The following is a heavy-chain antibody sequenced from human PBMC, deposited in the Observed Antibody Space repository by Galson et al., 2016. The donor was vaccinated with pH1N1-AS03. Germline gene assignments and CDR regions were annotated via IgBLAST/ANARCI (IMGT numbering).Heavy chain of an antibody. D-gene: IGHD2-8*02. CDR3: ARQGCTGSSCYSYFDS. CDR2: IYYSGRT. CDR1: GGSLKNKY. Sequence: SETLSLTCSVSGGSLKNKYWSWIRQTPEKGLEWIGQIYYSGRTKFNPSLQSRVTISVDMSKKQFSLRLRSVTAADTAVYFCARQGCTGSSCYSYFDSWGQGTQVIVSS. V-gene: IGHV4-59*08. J-gene: IGHJ4*02.